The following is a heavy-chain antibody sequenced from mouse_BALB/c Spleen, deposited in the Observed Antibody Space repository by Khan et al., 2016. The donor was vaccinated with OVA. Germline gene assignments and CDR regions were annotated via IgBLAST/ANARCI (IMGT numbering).Heavy chain of an antibody. J-gene: IGHJ4*01. CDR2: INTYTGEP. CDR1: GYTFTNYG. V-gene: IGHV9-1*02. CDR3: AREPYAMDY. Sequence: QIQLVQAGPELKKPGETVKISCKASGYTFTNYGMNWVKQAPGKGLKWMGWINTYTGEPTYADDFKGRFAFSLETSASTAYLQINNLKNDDMATYFCAREPYAMDYWGQGTSVTVSS.